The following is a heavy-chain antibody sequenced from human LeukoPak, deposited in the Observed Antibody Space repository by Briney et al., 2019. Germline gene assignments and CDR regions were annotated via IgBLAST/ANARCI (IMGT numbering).Heavy chain of an antibody. V-gene: IGHV1-18*01. CDR1: GYTFTSYG. J-gene: IGHJ5*02. CDR3: ATAVGATIFPFWFDP. D-gene: IGHD1-26*01. Sequence: ASVKVSCKASGYTFTSYGISWVRQAPGQGLEWMGWINPNSGGTNYAQKFLGRVTMTEDTSTDTAYMELSGLRSEDTAVYYCATAVGATIFPFWFDPWGQGTLVTVSS. CDR2: INPNSGGT.